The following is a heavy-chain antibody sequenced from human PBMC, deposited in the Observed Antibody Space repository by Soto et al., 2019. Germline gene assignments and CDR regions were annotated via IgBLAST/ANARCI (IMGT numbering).Heavy chain of an antibody. Sequence: SETLSLTCTVSGGSISSYYWSWIRQPPGKGLEWIGYIYYSGSTNYNPSLKSRVTISVETSKNQFSLKLSSVTAADTAVYYCARDVSGGNFDYWGQGTLVTVSS. CDR3: ARDVSGGNFDY. CDR1: GGSISSYY. CDR2: IYYSGST. D-gene: IGHD2-15*01. J-gene: IGHJ4*02. V-gene: IGHV4-59*01.